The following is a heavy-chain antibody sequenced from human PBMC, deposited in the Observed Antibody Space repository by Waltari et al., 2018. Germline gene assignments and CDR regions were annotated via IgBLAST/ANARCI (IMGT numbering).Heavy chain of an antibody. Sequence: QVQLQESGPGLVKPSETLSLTCAVSGYSISSCYYRGWIRQPPGKGLEWIGSIYHSGSTYYNPSLKSRVTISVDTSKNQFSLKLSSVTAADTAVYYCAKLDGSGSYSVWFDPWGQGTLVTVSS. CDR2: IYHSGST. J-gene: IGHJ5*02. CDR3: AKLDGSGSYSVWFDP. CDR1: GYSISSCYY. D-gene: IGHD3-10*01. V-gene: IGHV4-38-2*01.